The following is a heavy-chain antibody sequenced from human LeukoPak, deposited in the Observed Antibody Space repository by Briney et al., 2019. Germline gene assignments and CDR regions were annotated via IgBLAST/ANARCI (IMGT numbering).Heavy chain of an antibody. D-gene: IGHD5-18*01. CDR2: INHSGST. J-gene: IGHJ4*02. CDR3: ARDRGYSYGYPIN. V-gene: IGHV4-34*01. Sequence: PSETLSLTCAVYGGSFSGYYWSWIRQPPGKGLEWIGEINHSGSTNYNPSLKSRVTISVDTSKNQFSLKLSSVTAADTAVYYCARDRGYSYGYPINWGQGTLVTVSS. CDR1: GGSFSGYY.